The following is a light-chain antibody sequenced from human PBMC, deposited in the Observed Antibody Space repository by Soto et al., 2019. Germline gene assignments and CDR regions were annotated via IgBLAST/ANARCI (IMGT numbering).Light chain of an antibody. CDR2: EVS. Sequence: QSALTQPPSVSGSPAQSVTISYTGTSSYVGSYNRVSWYQQSPGTAPKLMIYEVSNRPSGVPDRFSGSKSGNTASLTISGLQAEDEADYYCSLYTSSSTYVFGTGTKVTV. J-gene: IGLJ1*01. CDR3: SLYTSSSTYV. V-gene: IGLV2-18*01. CDR1: SSYVGSYNR.